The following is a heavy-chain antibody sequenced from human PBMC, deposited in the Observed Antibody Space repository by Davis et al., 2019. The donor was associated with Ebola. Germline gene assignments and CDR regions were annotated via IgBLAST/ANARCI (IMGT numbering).Heavy chain of an antibody. CDR1: GFTFSDYY. V-gene: IGHV3-11*03. CDR2: ISSSSSYT. J-gene: IGHJ4*02. CDR3: TSTVGGNSDY. Sequence: GSLRLSCAASGFTFSDYYMSWIRQAPGKGLEWVSYISSSSSYTNYADSVKGRFTISRDNSKNTLYLQMNSLKTEDTAVYYCTSTVGGNSDYWGQGTLVTVSS. D-gene: IGHD4-23*01.